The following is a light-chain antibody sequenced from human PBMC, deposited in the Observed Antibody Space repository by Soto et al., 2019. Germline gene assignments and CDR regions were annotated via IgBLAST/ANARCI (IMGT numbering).Light chain of an antibody. CDR1: SGHSSYV. CDR3: QTWGTGIVV. CDR2: LNSDGSH. V-gene: IGLV4-69*01. Sequence: QSVLTQSPSASASLGASVKLTCTLSSGHSSYVIAWHQQQPEEGPRYLMKLNSDGSHTKGDGIPDRFSGSSSGAERYLTIAGLQSEDEADYYCQTWGTGIVVFGGGTKLTVL. J-gene: IGLJ2*01.